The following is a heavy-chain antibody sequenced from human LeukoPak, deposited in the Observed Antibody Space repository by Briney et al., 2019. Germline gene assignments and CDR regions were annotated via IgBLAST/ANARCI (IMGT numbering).Heavy chain of an antibody. D-gene: IGHD1-26*01. V-gene: IGHV1-8*01. J-gene: IGHJ6*02. CDR3: ARGLRIVGATLYYYYGMDV. Sequence: ASVTVSCKASGYTFTSYDINWVRQATGQGLEWMGWMNPNSGNTGYAQKFQGRVTMTRNTSISTAYMELSSLRSEDTAVYYCARGLRIVGATLYYYYGMDVWGQGTTVTVSS. CDR2: MNPNSGNT. CDR1: GYTFTSYD.